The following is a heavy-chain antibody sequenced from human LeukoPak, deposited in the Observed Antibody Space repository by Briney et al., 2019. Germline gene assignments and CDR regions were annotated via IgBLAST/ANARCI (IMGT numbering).Heavy chain of an antibody. CDR3: AKDGDSSWRLGRYYFDY. Sequence: GGSLRLSCAVSGFTVSSNYMSWVRQAPGKGLEWVSAISGSGGSTYYADSVKGRFTISRDNSKNTLYLQMNSLRAEDTAVYYCAKDGDSSWRLGRYYFDYWGQGTLVTVSS. CDR1: GFTVSSNY. V-gene: IGHV3-23*01. D-gene: IGHD6-19*01. CDR2: ISGSGGST. J-gene: IGHJ4*02.